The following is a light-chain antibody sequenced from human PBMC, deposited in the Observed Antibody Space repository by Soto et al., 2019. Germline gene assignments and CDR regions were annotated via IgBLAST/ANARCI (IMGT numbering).Light chain of an antibody. CDR2: GAS. V-gene: IGKV3-20*01. CDR3: EQYGSSPPIT. CDR1: QSVSSSY. J-gene: IGKJ5*01. Sequence: EIVLTQSPGTLSLSPGERATLSCRASQSVSSSYLAWYQQKPGQAPRLLIYGASSRATGIPDRFSGSGSGTDFTLTISRLVPEDFAVYYCEQYGSSPPITFGQGTRLVSK.